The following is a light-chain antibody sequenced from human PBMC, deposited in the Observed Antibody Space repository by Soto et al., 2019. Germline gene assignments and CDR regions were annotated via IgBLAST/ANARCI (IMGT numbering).Light chain of an antibody. V-gene: IGLV2-23*01. CDR1: SSDVGSYNL. J-gene: IGLJ1*01. CDR2: EGS. Sequence: QSALAQPASVSGSPGQSITISCTGTSSDVGSYNLVSWYQQHPGKAPKLMIYEGSKRPSGVSNRFSGSKSGNTASLTISGLQAEDEADYYCCSYAGYSTSVLGTGTKVTV. CDR3: CSYAGYSTSV.